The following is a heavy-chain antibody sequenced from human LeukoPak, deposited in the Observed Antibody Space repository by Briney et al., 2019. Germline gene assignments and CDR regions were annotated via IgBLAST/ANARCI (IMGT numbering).Heavy chain of an antibody. D-gene: IGHD5-12*01. J-gene: IGHJ3*02. CDR3: AKDSPVATI. Sequence: GGSLRLSCAASGFTFSSYAMSWVRQAPGKGLEWVSSITSSGDGTYYADSVKGRFTIFRDNSKNTLYLQMNSLRAEDTAVYYCAKDSPVATIWGQGTMVTVSS. CDR1: GFTFSSYA. CDR2: ITSSGDGT. V-gene: IGHV3-23*01.